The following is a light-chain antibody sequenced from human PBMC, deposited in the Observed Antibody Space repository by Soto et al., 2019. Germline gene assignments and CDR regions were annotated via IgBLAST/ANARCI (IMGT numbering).Light chain of an antibody. V-gene: IGLV2-8*01. CDR2: EVT. J-gene: IGLJ1*01. CDR1: SSYVGGYDY. Sequence: QSALTQPPSASGSPGQSVTISCTGTSSYVGGYDYVSWYQQHPGKAPKLMIYEVTKRPSGVPDRFSGSKSGNTASLTVSGLQAEDEADYYCSSFAGDKNYVFGTGTKLTVL. CDR3: SSFAGDKNYV.